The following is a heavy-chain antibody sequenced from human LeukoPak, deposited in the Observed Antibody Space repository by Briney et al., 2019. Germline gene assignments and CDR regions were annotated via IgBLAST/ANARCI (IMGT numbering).Heavy chain of an antibody. Sequence: GGSLRLSCAASGFTFSSYAMHWVRQAPGKGLEWVSGISWNGGIIGYADSVKGRFTISRDNAKNSLYLQMNSLRAEDTALYYCAKADYGSGTYYNVRYFDSWGQGTLVTVSS. J-gene: IGHJ4*02. CDR2: ISWNGGII. CDR3: AKADYGSGTYYNVRYFDS. V-gene: IGHV3-9*01. CDR1: GFTFSSYA. D-gene: IGHD3-10*01.